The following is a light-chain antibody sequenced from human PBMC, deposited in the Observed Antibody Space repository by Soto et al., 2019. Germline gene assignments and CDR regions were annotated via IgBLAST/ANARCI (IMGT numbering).Light chain of an antibody. V-gene: IGKV3-15*01. CDR1: QSVSSN. CDR2: GAS. Sequence: EIVMTQSPATLSVSPLDRATLXFRASQSVSSNLAWYQQKPGQAPRLLIYGASTRATGIPARFSGSGSGTEFTLTISSLQPDDFATYYRQQFAISTTFGQGTKVDNK. CDR3: QQFAISTT. J-gene: IGKJ1*01.